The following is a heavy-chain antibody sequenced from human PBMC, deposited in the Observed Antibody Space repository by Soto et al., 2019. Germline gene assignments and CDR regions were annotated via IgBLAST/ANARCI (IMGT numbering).Heavy chain of an antibody. J-gene: IGHJ6*02. D-gene: IGHD2-2*01. CDR3: ARDGESVVVPAAPPSYYGTGV. CDR1: GDSVSSNSAA. V-gene: IGHV6-1*01. CDR2: TYYRSKWYN. Sequence: QTLSLTCAISGDSVSSNSAAWNWIRQSPSRGLEWLGRTYYRSKWYNDYAVSVKSRITINPDTSKNQFSLQLNSVTPEDTAVYYCARDGESVVVPAAPPSYYGTGVWRRGSTVTVSS.